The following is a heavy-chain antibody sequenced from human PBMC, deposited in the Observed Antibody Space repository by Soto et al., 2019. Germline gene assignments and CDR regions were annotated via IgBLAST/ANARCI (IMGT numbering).Heavy chain of an antibody. V-gene: IGHV4-59*01. CDR3: AADQISQDAFDI. CDR1: GGSISGYY. Sequence: SETLSLTCTVSGGSISGYYWSWIRQPPGKGLEWIGYIYYSGSTNYNPSLKSRVTISVDTSKNQFSLKLSSVTAADTAVYYCAADQISQDAFDIWGQGTMVTVS. J-gene: IGHJ3*02. CDR2: IYYSGST.